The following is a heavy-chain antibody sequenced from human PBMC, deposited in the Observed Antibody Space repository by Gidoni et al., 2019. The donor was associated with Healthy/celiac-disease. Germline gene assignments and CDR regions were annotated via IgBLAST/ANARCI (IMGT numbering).Heavy chain of an antibody. J-gene: IGHJ6*02. CDR1: GFTFSSYS. CDR2: ISSSSSTI. Sequence: EVQLVESGGGLVQPGGSLRLSCAASGFTFSSYSMNWVRQAPGKGLEWVSYISSSSSTIYYADSVKGRFTISRDNAKNSLYLQMNSLRAEDTAVYYCARASQMVRDSMDVWGQGTTVTVSS. CDR3: ARASQMVRDSMDV. D-gene: IGHD3-10*01. V-gene: IGHV3-48*01.